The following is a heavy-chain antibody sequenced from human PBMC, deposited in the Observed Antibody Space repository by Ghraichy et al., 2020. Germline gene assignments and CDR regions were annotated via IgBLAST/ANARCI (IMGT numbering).Heavy chain of an antibody. CDR1: GGSISSYY. D-gene: IGHD5-18*01. CDR3: ARVGHSYGPLIDY. J-gene: IGHJ4*02. V-gene: IGHV4-59*01. Sequence: SETLSLTCTVSGGSISSYYWSWIRQPPGKGLEWIGYIYYSGSTNYNPSRKSRVTISVDTSKNQFSLKLSSVTAADTAVYYCARVGHSYGPLIDYWGQGTLVTVSS. CDR2: IYYSGST.